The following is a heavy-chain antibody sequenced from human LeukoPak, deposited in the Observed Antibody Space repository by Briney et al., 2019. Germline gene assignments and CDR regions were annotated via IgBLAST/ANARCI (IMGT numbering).Heavy chain of an antibody. V-gene: IGHV4-30-2*01. J-gene: IGHJ4*02. CDR1: GGSISSGIYS. CDR3: ARQGQHTGYDFLDY. D-gene: IGHD5-12*01. Sequence: PSQTLSLTCAVSGGSISSGIYSWNWIRQPPGMGLEWIGYIYHTGHTYYNPSLKSRVTISVDRSKNQFSLKLSSVTAADTAVYFCARQGQHTGYDFLDYWGQGTLVTVSS. CDR2: IYHTGHT.